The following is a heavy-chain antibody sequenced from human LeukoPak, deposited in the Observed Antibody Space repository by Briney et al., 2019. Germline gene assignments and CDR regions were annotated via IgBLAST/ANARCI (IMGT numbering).Heavy chain of an antibody. V-gene: IGHV4-59*01. J-gene: IGHJ4*02. CDR2: IYYSGST. CDR3: ARDRGTYFDY. CDR1: GGSISNYY. Sequence: SETLSLTCTVSGGSISNYYWSWIRQPPGKGLEWIGYIYYSGSTNYNPSLKSRVTISVDTSKNQFSLKLSSVTAADTAVYYCARDRGTYFDYWGQGTMVTVSS. D-gene: IGHD1-26*01.